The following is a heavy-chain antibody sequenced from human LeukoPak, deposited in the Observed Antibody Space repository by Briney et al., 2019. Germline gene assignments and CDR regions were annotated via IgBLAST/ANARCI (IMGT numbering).Heavy chain of an antibody. D-gene: IGHD6-13*01. CDR2: ISYDGSNK. CDR1: GFTFSNFG. V-gene: IGHV3-30*03. CDR3: ARDQKQLPRYGAFDI. Sequence: PGGSLRLSCAASGFTFSNFGMHWVRQAPGKGLEWVAVISYDGSNKYYADSVKGRFTISRDNSKNTLYLQMNSLRAEDTAVYYCARDQKQLPRYGAFDIWGQGTMVTVSS. J-gene: IGHJ3*02.